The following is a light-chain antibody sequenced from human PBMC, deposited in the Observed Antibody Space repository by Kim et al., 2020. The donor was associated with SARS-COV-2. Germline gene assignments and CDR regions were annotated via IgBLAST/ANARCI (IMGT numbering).Light chain of an antibody. CDR2: YAS. J-gene: IGKJ2*03. V-gene: IGKV3-11*01. CDR1: QSVSTY. Sequence: LSPGERATISCRASQSVSTYLAWYQQKRGQAPRLLIYYASTRATGIPARFSGSGSGTDFTLTISNLEPEDFAVYYCQQRSSWPPYSFGQGTKLGD. CDR3: QQRSSWPPYS.